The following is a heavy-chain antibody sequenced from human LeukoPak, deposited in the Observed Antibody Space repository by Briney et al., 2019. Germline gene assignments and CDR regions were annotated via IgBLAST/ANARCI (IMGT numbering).Heavy chain of an antibody. J-gene: IGHJ3*02. V-gene: IGHV5-51*01. D-gene: IGHD6-19*01. CDR3: ARPEQWLESAFDI. Sequence: GESLQISCKGSGYSFTSYWIGWVRQLPGKGLEWMGIIYPSDSDTRYSPSFQGQVTISADKSISTAYLQWSSLKASDTAMYYCARPEQWLESAFDIWGQGTMVTVSS. CDR1: GYSFTSYW. CDR2: IYPSDSDT.